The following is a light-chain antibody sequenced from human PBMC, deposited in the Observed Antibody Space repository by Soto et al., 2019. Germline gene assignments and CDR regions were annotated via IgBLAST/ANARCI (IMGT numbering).Light chain of an antibody. CDR3: QQANSFPRT. CDR2: AVS. Sequence: DIQMTQSPSSVSASVGDRVTITCRASQAISTWLAWYQQKPGKAPKLLIYAVSNLQTGVPSRYSGSGSGIDFNLTISSLQPEDFATYYCQQANSFPRTFGQGTKVEIK. V-gene: IGKV1D-12*01. J-gene: IGKJ1*01. CDR1: QAISTW.